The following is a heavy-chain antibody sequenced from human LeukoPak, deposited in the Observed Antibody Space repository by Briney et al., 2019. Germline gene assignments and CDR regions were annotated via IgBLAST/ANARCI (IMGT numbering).Heavy chain of an antibody. J-gene: IGHJ3*02. CDR1: GYTFTVYS. V-gene: IGHV1-2*02. CDR2: INPNSDDT. D-gene: IGHD2-15*01. Sequence: ASVKVSCKASGYTFTVYSMHWVRHAPGQGLEWMGWINPNSDDTNYAQKFQGRVTMTRDTSISTAYMELSRLRSDDTAVYYCARDRGYCSGGSCFHAFDIWGQGTMVTVSS. CDR3: ARDRGYCSGGSCFHAFDI.